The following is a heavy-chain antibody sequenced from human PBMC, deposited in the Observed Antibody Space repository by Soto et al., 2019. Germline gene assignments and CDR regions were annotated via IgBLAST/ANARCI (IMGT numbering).Heavy chain of an antibody. J-gene: IGHJ5*02. CDR2: ISGSGGST. D-gene: IGHD6-19*01. CDR1: GFTFSSYA. CDR3: AKDEFSWRGIAVAGSYDP. V-gene: IGHV3-23*01. Sequence: GGSLRLSCAASGFTFSSYAMSWVRQAPGKGLEWVSAISGSGGSTYYADSVKGRFTISRDNSKNTLYLQMNSLRAEDTAVYYCAKDEFSWRGIAVAGSYDPWGQGTLVTVSS.